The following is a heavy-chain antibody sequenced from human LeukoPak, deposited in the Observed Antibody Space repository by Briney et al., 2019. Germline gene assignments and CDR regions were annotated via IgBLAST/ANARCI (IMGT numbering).Heavy chain of an antibody. CDR3: ARDLKGYDWFDP. CDR2: ISAYNGNT. V-gene: IGHV1-18*01. D-gene: IGHD5-18*01. J-gene: IGHJ5*02. Sequence: VMLSCTATGYNYSSDGISCMRQASAQRLKWMGWISAYNGNTNYAQKLQGRVTMTTDTSTSTAYMELRSLRSDDTAVYYCARDLKGYDWFDPWGQGTLVTVSS. CDR1: GYNYSSDG.